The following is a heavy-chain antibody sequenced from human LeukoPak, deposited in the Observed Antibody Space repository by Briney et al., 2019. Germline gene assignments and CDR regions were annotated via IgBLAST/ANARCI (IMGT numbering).Heavy chain of an antibody. D-gene: IGHD3-3*01. Sequence: ASVKVSCKASGYTFTSYGISWVRQAPGQGLEWMGWISTYNGNKNYAQKHQGRVTMTTNTSTSTDYMELRSLRSDDTAVYYCAKEGSPDFWSGYRWYFDYGGQGTLVTVS. CDR3: AKEGSPDFWSGYRWYFDY. CDR1: GYTFTSYG. J-gene: IGHJ4*02. CDR2: ISTYNGNK. V-gene: IGHV1-18*01.